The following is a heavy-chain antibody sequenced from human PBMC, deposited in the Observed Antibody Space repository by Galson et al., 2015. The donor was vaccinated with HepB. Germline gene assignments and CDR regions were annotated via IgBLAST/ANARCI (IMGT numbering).Heavy chain of an antibody. CDR3: ARNTYYYDSSGLDY. CDR2: IYYSGST. D-gene: IGHD3-22*01. V-gene: IGHV4-30-4*07. CDR1: GGSISSGGYS. Sequence: LSLTCAVSGGSISSGGYSWSWIRQPPGKGLEWIRYIYYSGSTYYNPSLKSRVTISVDTSKNQFSLKLSSVTAADTAVYYCARNTYYYDSSGLDYWGQGTLVTVSS. J-gene: IGHJ4*02.